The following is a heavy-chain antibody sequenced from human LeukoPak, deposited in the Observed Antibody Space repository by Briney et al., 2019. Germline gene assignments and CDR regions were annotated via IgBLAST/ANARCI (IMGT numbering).Heavy chain of an antibody. CDR2: ISYSGGT. J-gene: IGHJ4*02. V-gene: IGHV4-59*01. Sequence: SETLSLTCTVSGDSISIYYWSWIRQPPGKGLEWIGYISYSGGTNYNPSLKSRVTISVDTSKNQFSLKVSSVTAADTAVYYCARDRSAGATLDCWGQGTLVAVSS. CDR1: GDSISIYY. CDR3: ARDRSAGATLDC.